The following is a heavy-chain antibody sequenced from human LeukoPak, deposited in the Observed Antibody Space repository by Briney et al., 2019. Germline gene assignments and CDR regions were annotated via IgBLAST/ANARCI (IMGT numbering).Heavy chain of an antibody. V-gene: IGHV3-30*02. CDR3: VRYISSWAQTLLDY. J-gene: IGHJ4*02. CDR1: GFPFSTNA. CDR2: IRSDESTK. D-gene: IGHD6-13*01. Sequence: GGSLRLSCAASGFPFSTNAMHWVRQAPGKGLEWVAFIRSDESTKYYADSVKGRFTISRDTSKNTLYLEMNSLRPEDTALYYCVRYISSWAQTLLDYWGQGTLVTVSS.